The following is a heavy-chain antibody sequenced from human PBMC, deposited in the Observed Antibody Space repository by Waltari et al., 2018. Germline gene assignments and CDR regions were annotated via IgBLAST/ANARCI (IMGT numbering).Heavy chain of an antibody. J-gene: IGHJ6*02. V-gene: IGHV5-51*01. CDR3: ARRRDGYNSDLYYYGMDV. D-gene: IGHD5-12*01. CDR2: IYPGDSDT. CDR1: GYSFTSYW. Sequence: EVQLVQSGAEVKKPGESLKISCKGSGYSFTSYWIGWVRQMPGKGLEWMGIIYPGDSDTRYSPSFQGQVTISADKSISTAYLQWSSLKASDTAMYYCARRRDGYNSDLYYYGMDVWGQGTTVTVSS.